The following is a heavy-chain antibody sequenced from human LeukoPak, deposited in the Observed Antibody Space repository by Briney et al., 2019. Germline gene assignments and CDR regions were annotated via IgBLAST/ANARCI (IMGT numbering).Heavy chain of an antibody. D-gene: IGHD5-18*01. CDR3: ARLVRGFTYGFDTGFDY. V-gene: IGHV4-59*01. Sequence: PSETLSLTCTVSGGSISSYYWSWIRQPPGKGLEWIGYIYYSGSTNYNPSLKSRVTISVDTSKNQFSLKLSSVTAADAAVYYCARLVRGFTYGFDTGFDYWGRGTLVTVSS. J-gene: IGHJ4*02. CDR2: IYYSGST. CDR1: GGSISSYY.